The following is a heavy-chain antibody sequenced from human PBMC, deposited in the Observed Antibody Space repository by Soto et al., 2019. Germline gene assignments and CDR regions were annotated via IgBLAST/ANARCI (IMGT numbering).Heavy chain of an antibody. CDR1: GFTFRSYG. Sequence: QVQLVESGGGVVQPGRSLKLSCAASGFTFRSYGIHWVRQAPGKGLEWVAGISFDGKNKYYADSVKGRFTISRDNSKNTLRLQMDSLRSEDTAVYYCAKGRAQRSWIAEFDCWGQGSLVTVSS. J-gene: IGHJ4*02. CDR2: ISFDGKNK. CDR3: AKGRAQRSWIAEFDC. V-gene: IGHV3-30*18. D-gene: IGHD3-10*01.